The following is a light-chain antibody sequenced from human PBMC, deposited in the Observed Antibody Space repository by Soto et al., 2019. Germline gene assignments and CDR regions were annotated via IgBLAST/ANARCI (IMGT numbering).Light chain of an antibody. J-gene: IGLJ2*01. CDR2: EVS. CDR1: SSDVASYNY. V-gene: IGLV2-8*01. CDR3: SAHVGSGI. Sequence: QSVLTQPPSASGSPGQSVTISCSGTSSDVASYNYVSWYQQHPGKAPKLIIYEVSKRPSGVPDRFSGSKSGDMASLTVSGLQAEDEADYYCSAHVGSGIFGGGTKLTVL.